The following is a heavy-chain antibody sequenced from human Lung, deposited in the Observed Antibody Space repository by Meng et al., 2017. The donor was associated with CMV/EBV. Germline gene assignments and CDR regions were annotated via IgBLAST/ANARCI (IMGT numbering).Heavy chain of an antibody. D-gene: IGHD5-12*01. Sequence: GESLKTSCKGSGYSFTNYWIGWVRQMPGKGLEWMGIIYPGDSDTRYSPSFQGQVTISADKSINTAYLQWSSLKASDTAMYYCARQGGYAEGGSDYWGQGTLVTVSS. CDR2: IYPGDSDT. J-gene: IGHJ4*02. V-gene: IGHV5-51*01. CDR3: ARQGGYAEGGSDY. CDR1: GYSFTNYW.